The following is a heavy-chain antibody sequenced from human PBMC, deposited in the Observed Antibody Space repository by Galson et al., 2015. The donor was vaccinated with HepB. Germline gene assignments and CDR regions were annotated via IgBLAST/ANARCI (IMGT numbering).Heavy chain of an antibody. CDR2: INTNTGNP. J-gene: IGHJ4*02. CDR1: GYTFSRYT. D-gene: IGHD2/OR15-2a*01. CDR3: ARGQYISDY. Sequence: GYTFSRYTMNWVRQAPGQGLEWMGWINTNTGNPTYAQGLTGRFVFSLDTSVSTAYLQISSLRAEDTAVYYCARGQYISDYWGQGTLVTVSS. V-gene: IGHV7-4-1*02.